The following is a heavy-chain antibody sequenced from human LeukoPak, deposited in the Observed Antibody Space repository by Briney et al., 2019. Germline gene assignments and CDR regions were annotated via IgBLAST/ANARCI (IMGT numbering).Heavy chain of an antibody. CDR3: ARDWSSGYMFDY. J-gene: IGHJ4*02. V-gene: IGHV1-69*05. CDR1: GGTFSSYA. Sequence: AASVKVSCKASGGTFSSYAISWVRQAPGQGLEWMGGIIPIFGTANYAQKFQGRVTMTRDTSTSTVYMELSSLRSEDTAVYYCARDWSSGYMFDYWGQGTLVTVSS. D-gene: IGHD3-22*01. CDR2: IIPIFGTA.